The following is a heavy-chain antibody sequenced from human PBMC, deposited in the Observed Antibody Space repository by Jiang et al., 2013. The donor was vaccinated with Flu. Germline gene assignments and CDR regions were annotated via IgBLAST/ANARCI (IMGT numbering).Heavy chain of an antibody. Sequence: TFTSYGISWVRQAPGQGLEWMGWISAYNGNTNYAQKLQGRVTMTTDTSTSTAYMELRSLRSDDTAVYYCARATITIFGVVIMDWFDPWGQGTLVTVSS. V-gene: IGHV1-18*01. J-gene: IGHJ5*02. CDR3: ARATITIFGVVIMDWFDP. D-gene: IGHD3-3*01. CDR2: ISAYNGNT. CDR1: TFTSYG.